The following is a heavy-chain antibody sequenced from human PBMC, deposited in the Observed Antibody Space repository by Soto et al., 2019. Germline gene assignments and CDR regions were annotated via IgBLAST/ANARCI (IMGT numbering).Heavy chain of an antibody. CDR2: ISSSGSTI. CDR1: GCTFSSYE. CDR3: ARRGXITIFVVVTRYYYGMDV. Sequence: PGGSLRVSCAASGCTFSSYEMNWVRQAPGKGLEWVSYISSSGSTIYYADSVKGRFTISRDNAKNSLYLQMNSLRAEDTAVYYCARRGXITIFVVVTRYYYGMDVWGQGTTVTVS. D-gene: IGHD3-3*01. J-gene: IGHJ6*02. V-gene: IGHV3-48*03.